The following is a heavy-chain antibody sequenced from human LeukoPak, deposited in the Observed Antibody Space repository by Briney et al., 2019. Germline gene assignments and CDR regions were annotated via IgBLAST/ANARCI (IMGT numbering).Heavy chain of an antibody. CDR3: ARQKVGRYHYYYMDV. CDR1: GGSISSHY. CDR2: INYSGST. V-gene: IGHV4-59*08. Sequence: SETLSLTCTVSGGSISSHYWSWIRQPPGKGLEWIGYINYSGSTNYNPSLKSRVTISVDTSKNQFSLKLSSVTAADTAVYYCARQKVGRYHYYYMDVWGKGTTVTVSS. D-gene: IGHD1-26*01. J-gene: IGHJ6*03.